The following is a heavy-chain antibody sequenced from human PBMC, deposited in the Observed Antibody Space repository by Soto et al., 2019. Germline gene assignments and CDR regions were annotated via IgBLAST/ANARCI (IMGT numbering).Heavy chain of an antibody. Sequence: PSETLSLTCTVSGGSISSSSYYWGWIRQPPGKGLEWIGSIYYSGSTYYNPSLKSRVTISVDTSKNQFSLKLSSVTAADTAVYYCAEYYYDSSGYSHFDYWGQGTLVTVSS. CDR3: AEYYYDSSGYSHFDY. CDR1: GGSISSSSYY. V-gene: IGHV4-39*01. J-gene: IGHJ4*02. CDR2: IYYSGST. D-gene: IGHD3-22*01.